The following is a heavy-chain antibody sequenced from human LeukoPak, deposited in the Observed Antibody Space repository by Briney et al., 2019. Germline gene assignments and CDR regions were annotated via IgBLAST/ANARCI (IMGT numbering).Heavy chain of an antibody. J-gene: IGHJ4*02. CDR1: GGPISSGGYY. Sequence: PSQTLSLTCAVSGGPISSGGYYWSWIRQRPGKGLEWIGYIYYSGSTYYNPSLKSRLTISVDTSKNQFSLKLSSVTAADTAVYYCAREYYGGNSGTIGYWGQGTLVTVSS. V-gene: IGHV4-31*11. CDR2: IYYSGST. CDR3: AREYYGGNSGTIGY. D-gene: IGHD4-23*01.